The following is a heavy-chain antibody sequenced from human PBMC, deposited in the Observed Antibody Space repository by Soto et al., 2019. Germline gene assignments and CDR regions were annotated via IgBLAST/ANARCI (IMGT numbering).Heavy chain of an antibody. Sequence: QITLNESGPALVKPTQTLTLTCTFSGFSLTTSGVGVHWLRQPPGKALEWLAVIYGDDDKRYNPSLETRLTITKNTSKNQVVLTMTNMAPLDPPTYSCPHTPSYTPTWYTRDDWFDPGGQGPFVTVSS. CDR2: IYGDDDK. V-gene: IGHV2-5*02. D-gene: IGHD6-13*01. J-gene: IGHJ5*02. CDR3: PHTPSYTPTWYTRDDWFDP. CDR1: GFSLTTSGVG.